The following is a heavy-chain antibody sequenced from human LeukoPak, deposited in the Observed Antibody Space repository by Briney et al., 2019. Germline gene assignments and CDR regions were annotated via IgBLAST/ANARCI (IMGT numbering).Heavy chain of an antibody. V-gene: IGHV3-30*02. D-gene: IGHD6-6*01. J-gene: IGHJ4*02. CDR3: AKEYTPSSPLGELDS. Sequence: GGSLRLPCAVSGFNLNSYAMHWVRQAPGKGLEWVAVIRHDEANSFYADSVQGRFTISRDTSKKLLYLQMNSLRVEDTAVYYCAKEYTPSSPLGELDSWGQGTLVAVSS. CDR2: IRHDEANS. CDR1: GFNLNSYA.